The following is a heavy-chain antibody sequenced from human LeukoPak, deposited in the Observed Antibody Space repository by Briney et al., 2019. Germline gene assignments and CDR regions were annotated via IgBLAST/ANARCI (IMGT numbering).Heavy chain of an antibody. Sequence: GGSLRLSCAASGFTFSSYWMSWVRQAPGKGLEWVANIKQDGSEKYYVDSVKGRFTISRDNAKNSLYLQMNSLRAEDTAVYYCARGVYSSSWYFDYWGQGTLVTVSS. J-gene: IGHJ4*02. CDR1: GFTFSSYW. V-gene: IGHV3-7*01. CDR3: ARGVYSSSWYFDY. D-gene: IGHD6-13*01. CDR2: IKQDGSEK.